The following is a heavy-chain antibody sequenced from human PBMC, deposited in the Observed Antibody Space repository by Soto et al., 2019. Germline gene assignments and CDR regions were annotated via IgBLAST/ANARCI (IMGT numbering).Heavy chain of an antibody. V-gene: IGHV4-59*01. D-gene: IGHD1-26*01. CDR1: GGSISSYY. Sequence: SETLSLTCTVSGGSISSYYWSWIRQPPGKGLEWIGYIYYSGSTNYNPSLKSRVTITRDTSASTAYMELSSLRSEDTAVYYCARIIYSGSYTDAFDIWGQGTMVTVSS. J-gene: IGHJ3*02. CDR2: IYYSGST. CDR3: ARIIYSGSYTDAFDI.